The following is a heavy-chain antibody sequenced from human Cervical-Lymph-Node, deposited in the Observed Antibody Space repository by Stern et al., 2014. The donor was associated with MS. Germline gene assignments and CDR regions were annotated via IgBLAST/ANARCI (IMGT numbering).Heavy chain of an antibody. CDR1: GDSIRSGDYY. Sequence: QLQLQESCPGLVKPSQTLSLTCTVSGDSIRSGDYYWNWIRQPPGKGLEWIGYISYSGSTNYNPSLKSRLTMSVDTSNNQFSLRLSSVTAADTAVYYCARGDDSGGYDWFDPWGQGTLVTVSS. V-gene: IGHV4-30-4*01. D-gene: IGHD3-22*01. CDR2: ISYSGST. CDR3: ARGDDSGGYDWFDP. J-gene: IGHJ5*02.